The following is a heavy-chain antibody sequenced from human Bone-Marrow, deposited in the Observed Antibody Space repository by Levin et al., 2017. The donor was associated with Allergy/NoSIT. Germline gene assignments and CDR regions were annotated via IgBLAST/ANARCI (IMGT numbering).Heavy chain of an antibody. CDR2: ISYDGSNK. D-gene: IGHD6-13*01. CDR1: GFHFGSYA. V-gene: IGHV3-30-3*01. Sequence: GGSLRLSCTASGFHFGSYAMHWVRQAPGKGLEWVAFISYDGSNKNYAEYVKGRITISRDNSKNTMYLVVNSLRAEDTAVYYCARAHQLGPRWGDDYNYYMDVWGKGTTVTVFS. CDR3: ARAHQLGPRWGDDYNYYMDV. J-gene: IGHJ6*03.